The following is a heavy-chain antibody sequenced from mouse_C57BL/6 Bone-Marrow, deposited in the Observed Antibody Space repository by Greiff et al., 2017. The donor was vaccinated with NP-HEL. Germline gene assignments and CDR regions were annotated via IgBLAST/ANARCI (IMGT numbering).Heavy chain of an antibody. Sequence: VQLQQSGAELVRPGSSVKLSCKASGYTFTSYWMHWVKQRPIQGLEWIGNIDPSDSETHYNQKFKDKATLTVDKSSSTAYMQLSSLTSEDSAVYYCARKNSNSYYFDYWGQGTTLTVSS. J-gene: IGHJ2*01. CDR2: IDPSDSET. CDR3: ARKNSNSYYFDY. V-gene: IGHV1-52*01. D-gene: IGHD2-5*01. CDR1: GYTFTSYW.